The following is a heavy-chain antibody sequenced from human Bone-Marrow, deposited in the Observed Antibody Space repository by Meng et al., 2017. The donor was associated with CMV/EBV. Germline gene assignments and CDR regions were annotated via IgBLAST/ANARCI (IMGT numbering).Heavy chain of an antibody. CDR1: GFTFSDYY. J-gene: IGHJ6*02. CDR3: ARSIPLVNV. CDR2: ISSGSTI. Sequence: GESLKISCAASGFTFSDYYMSWIRQAPGKGLEWVSYISSGSTIYYADSVKGRFTISRDNAKNSLYLQMNSLRAEDTAVYYCARSIPLVNVWGQGTTVTVSS. D-gene: IGHD1-26*01. V-gene: IGHV3-11*04.